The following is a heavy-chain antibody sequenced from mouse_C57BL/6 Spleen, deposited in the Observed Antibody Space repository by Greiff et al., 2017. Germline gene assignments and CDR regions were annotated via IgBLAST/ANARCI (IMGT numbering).Heavy chain of an antibody. J-gene: IGHJ4*01. CDR3: ARGSPAMDY. CDR1: GYAFSSSW. Sequence: QVQLQQSGPELVKPGASVKISCKASGYAFSSSWMNWVKQRPGKGLEWIGRSYPGDGDTNYNGKFKGKATLTADKSSSTAYMQLSSLTSEDSAVYFWARGSPAMDYWGQGTSVTVSS. V-gene: IGHV1-82*01. CDR2: SYPGDGDT.